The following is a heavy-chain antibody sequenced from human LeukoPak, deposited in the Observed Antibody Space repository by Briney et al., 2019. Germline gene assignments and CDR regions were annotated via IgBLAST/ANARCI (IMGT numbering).Heavy chain of an antibody. Sequence: GGSLRLSCAASGFTFSSYEMNWVRQAPGKGLEWISYISTTGDRIQYADSVRGRFTISRDNSKSTLSLQMNSLRAEDTAIYYCATYRQVLLPFESWGQGTLVTVSS. V-gene: IGHV3-48*03. J-gene: IGHJ4*02. D-gene: IGHD2-8*02. CDR2: ISTTGDRI. CDR1: GFTFSSYE. CDR3: ATYRQVLLPFES.